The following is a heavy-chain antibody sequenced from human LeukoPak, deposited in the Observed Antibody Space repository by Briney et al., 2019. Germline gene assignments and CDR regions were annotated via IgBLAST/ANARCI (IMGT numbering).Heavy chain of an antibody. D-gene: IGHD2-2*01. V-gene: IGHV3-30*04. CDR2: ISYDGSNK. Sequence: GGSLRLSCAASGFTFSSYAMHWVRQAPGKGLEWVAVISYDGSNKYYADSVKGRFTISRDNSKNTLYLQMNSLRAEDTAVYYCARDVYCSSTSCQGHFDYWGQGTLVTVSS. CDR1: GFTFSSYA. J-gene: IGHJ4*02. CDR3: ARDVYCSSTSCQGHFDY.